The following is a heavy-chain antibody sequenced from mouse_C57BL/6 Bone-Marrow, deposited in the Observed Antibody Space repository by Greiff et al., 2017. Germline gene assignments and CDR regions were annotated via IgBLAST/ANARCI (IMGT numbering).Heavy chain of an antibody. J-gene: IGHJ3*01. CDR3: ARDTAQASAWFAY. Sequence: QVQLQQPGAELVRPGTSVKLSCKASGYTFTSYWMHWVKQRPGQGLEWIGVIDPSDSYTNYNQKFKGKATLTVETASSTAYMQLSSLTSEDSAVYYCARDTAQASAWFAYWGQGTLVTVSA. D-gene: IGHD3-2*02. CDR2: IDPSDSYT. CDR1: GYTFTSYW. V-gene: IGHV1-59*01.